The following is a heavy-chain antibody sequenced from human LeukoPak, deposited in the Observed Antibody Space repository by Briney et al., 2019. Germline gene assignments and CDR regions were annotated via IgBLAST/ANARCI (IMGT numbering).Heavy chain of an antibody. J-gene: IGHJ4*02. D-gene: IGHD1-26*01. CDR3: TKRVKYGGTWDHFAD. CDR1: GFTFDNYR. CDR2: VNADGGNT. V-gene: IGHV3-23*01. Sequence: PGGSLRLSGAASGFTFDNYRMSWVRQAPGKGLEWVSTVNADGGNTYYADSVKGRFTISRDNSKSTLILQMNSLRVEDTALYYCTKRVKYGGTWDHFADWGQGTLVTVSS.